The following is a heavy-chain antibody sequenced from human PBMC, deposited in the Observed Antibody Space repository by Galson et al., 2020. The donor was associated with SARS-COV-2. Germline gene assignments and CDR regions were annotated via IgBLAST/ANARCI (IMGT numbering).Heavy chain of an antibody. CDR2: VLNSGTT. D-gene: IGHD6-19*01. CDR1: GGSIRSSNSY. Sequence: TLSLTCTVSGGSIRSSNSYWGWIRQPPGKGLEWIGSVLNSGTTHYSPSLQSRVTISVDTSKNQFSLNLNSVTAADTAMYYCARDATSSGWYNWFDPWGQGALVTGAS. J-gene: IGHJ5*02. V-gene: IGHV4-39*07. CDR3: ARDATSSGWYNWFDP.